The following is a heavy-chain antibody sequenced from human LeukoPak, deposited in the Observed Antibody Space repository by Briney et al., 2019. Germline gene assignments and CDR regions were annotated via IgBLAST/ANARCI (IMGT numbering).Heavy chain of an antibody. CDR1: GFTFSSYS. CDR3: ARGPSYYYDSSGYPNDAFDI. J-gene: IGHJ3*02. CDR2: ISSSSSHI. Sequence: PGGSLRLSCAASGFTFSSYSMNWVRQAPGKGLEWVSSISSSSSHIYYADSVKGRFTISRDNAKNSLYLQMNSLRAEDTAVYYCARGPSYYYDSSGYPNDAFDIWGQGTMVTVSS. V-gene: IGHV3-21*01. D-gene: IGHD3-22*01.